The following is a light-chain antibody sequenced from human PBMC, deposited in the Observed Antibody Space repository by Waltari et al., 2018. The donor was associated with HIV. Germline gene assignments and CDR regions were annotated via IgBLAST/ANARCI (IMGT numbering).Light chain of an antibody. CDR3: QHLNSYPPFT. V-gene: IGKV1-9*01. Sequence: DIQLTQSPSFMSASVGARVTITCRASQAISSNLAWYQQKPGQAPTLLIYAASSLPSGVPSRFSGSGSGTEFTLTIRSLQPEDFATYYCQHLNSYPPFTFGPGTTVD. J-gene: IGKJ3*01. CDR2: AAS. CDR1: QAISSN.